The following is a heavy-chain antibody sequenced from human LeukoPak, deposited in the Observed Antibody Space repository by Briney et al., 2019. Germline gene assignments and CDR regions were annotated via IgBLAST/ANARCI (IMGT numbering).Heavy chain of an antibody. CDR3: ARQVGLSD. CDR2: INHSGST. V-gene: IGHV4-34*01. CDR1: GGSFSGYY. Sequence: PSETLSLTCAVYGGSFSGYYWSWIRQPPGKGLEWIGEINHSGSTNYNPSLKSRVTISVDTSKNQFSLKLSSATAADTAVYYCARQVGLSDWGQGTLVTVSS. J-gene: IGHJ4*02. D-gene: IGHD3/OR15-3a*01.